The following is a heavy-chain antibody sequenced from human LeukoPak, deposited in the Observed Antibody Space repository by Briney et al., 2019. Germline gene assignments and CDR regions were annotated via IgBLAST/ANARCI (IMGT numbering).Heavy chain of an antibody. D-gene: IGHD4-17*01. J-gene: IGHJ4*02. V-gene: IGHV3-23*01. CDR3: AASRVGYGEIRGGCDY. Sequence: AGSLRLSCAASGFTFSSYAMSWIRQPPGKGLEWVSAISGSGGSTYYADSVKGRFTISRDNSKNTLYLQMNSLRDEDTAVYYCAASRVGYGEIRGGCDYWGQGTLVTVSS. CDR2: ISGSGGST. CDR1: GFTFSSYA.